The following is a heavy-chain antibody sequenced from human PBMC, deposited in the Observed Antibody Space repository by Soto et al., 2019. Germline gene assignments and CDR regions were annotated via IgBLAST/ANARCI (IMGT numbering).Heavy chain of an antibody. D-gene: IGHD2-15*01. CDR1: SGSISTANW. CDR3: ARRGGGVVLAATTPSGY. Sequence: QVPLQESGPRLVRPSGTLSLTCTVSSGSISTANWWSWVRQPPGRGLEWIGEIYHSGSTNYNLSLKSRVTLSVDKSKDQSSLRLSSVTAGDTATYYCARRGGGVVLAATTPSGYWGKGTLVTVSS. J-gene: IGHJ4*02. V-gene: IGHV4-4*02. CDR2: IYHSGST.